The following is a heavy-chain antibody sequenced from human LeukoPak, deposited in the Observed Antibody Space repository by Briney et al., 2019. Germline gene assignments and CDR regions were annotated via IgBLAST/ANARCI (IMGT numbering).Heavy chain of an antibody. V-gene: IGHV3-23*01. CDR1: GFTFSSYA. J-gene: IGHJ4*02. CDR2: ISGSGGST. CDR3: AKFSIRHIVVVIAKYYFDY. Sequence: PGGSLRLSCAASGFTFSSYAMSWVRQAPGKGLEWVSAISGSGGSTYYADSVKGRFTISRDNSKNTLYLQMNSLRAEDTAVYYCAKFSIRHIVVVIAKYYFDYWGQGTLVTVSS. D-gene: IGHD2-21*01.